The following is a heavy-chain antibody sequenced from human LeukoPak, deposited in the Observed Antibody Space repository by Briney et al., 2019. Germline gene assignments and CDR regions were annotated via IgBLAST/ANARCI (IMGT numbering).Heavy chain of an antibody. CDR1: GFTFSHYW. Sequence: GGSLRLSCAASGFTFSHYWMSWVRQAPGKGLEWVANINQDGSEKYHGDSVKGRFTISRDNAKNSLYLQMDSLRAEDTAVYYCARMNYVSSGWGAPFDYWGQGTLVTVSS. D-gene: IGHD1-7*01. V-gene: IGHV3-7*01. CDR2: INQDGSEK. J-gene: IGHJ4*02. CDR3: ARMNYVSSGWGAPFDY.